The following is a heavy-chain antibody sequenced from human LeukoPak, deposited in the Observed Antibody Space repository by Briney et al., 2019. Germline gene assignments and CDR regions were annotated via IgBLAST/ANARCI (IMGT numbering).Heavy chain of an antibody. CDR3: ATSESQTRFDY. CDR1: GYSFTTHW. Sequence: GESLRISCKGSGYSFTTHWIGWVRQLPGKGLEWMGLIFPGDSETIYSPSFQGQVTISADKSINTAYLRWSSLKASDTAMYYCATSESQTRFDYWGQGTLVTVSS. V-gene: IGHV5-51*01. D-gene: IGHD1/OR15-1a*01. CDR2: IFPGDSET. J-gene: IGHJ4*02.